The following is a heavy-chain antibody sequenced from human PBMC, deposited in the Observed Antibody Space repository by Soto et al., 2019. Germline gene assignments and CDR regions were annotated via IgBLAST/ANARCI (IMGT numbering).Heavy chain of an antibody. Sequence: GGSLRLSCAASGFTFSSYAMHWVRQAPVKGLEWVAVISYDGSNKYYADSVKGRFTISRDNSKNTLYLQMNSLRAEDTAVYYCATNYGGNSGYGYWGQGTLVTVSS. CDR2: ISYDGSNK. D-gene: IGHD4-17*01. V-gene: IGHV3-30-3*01. CDR1: GFTFSSYA. J-gene: IGHJ4*02. CDR3: ATNYGGNSGYGY.